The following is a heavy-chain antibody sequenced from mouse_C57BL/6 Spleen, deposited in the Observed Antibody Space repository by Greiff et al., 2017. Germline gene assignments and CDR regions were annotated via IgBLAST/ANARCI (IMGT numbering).Heavy chain of an antibody. CDR1: GFTFSSYA. CDR3: ARDPTPYYYGSSFHWYFEV. Sequence: EVQGVESGGGLVKPGGSLKLSCAASGFTFSSYAMSWVRQTPEKRLEWVATISDGGSYTYYPDNVKGRFTISRDNAKNNLYLQMSHLKSEDTAMYYCARDPTPYYYGSSFHWYFEVWGTGTTVTVSS. CDR2: ISDGGSYT. D-gene: IGHD1-1*01. V-gene: IGHV5-4*01. J-gene: IGHJ1*03.